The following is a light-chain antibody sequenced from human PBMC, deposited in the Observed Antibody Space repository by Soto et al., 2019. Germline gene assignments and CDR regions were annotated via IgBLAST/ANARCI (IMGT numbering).Light chain of an antibody. CDR3: QQYNIWPSYS. V-gene: IGKV3-15*01. CDR2: GAS. CDR1: QTISSN. J-gene: IGKJ2*01. Sequence: EIVMTQSPATLSVSPGERATLSCRASQTISSNLAWYQQKPGQAPRLLIYGASTRATGIPARFSGSGSGTEFTLTISSLQSEDFAVYYCQQYNIWPSYSFGQGTKLEIK.